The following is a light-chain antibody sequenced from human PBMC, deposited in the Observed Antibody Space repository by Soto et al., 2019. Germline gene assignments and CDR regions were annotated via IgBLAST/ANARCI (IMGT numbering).Light chain of an antibody. J-gene: IGKJ3*01. Sequence: EIVMTQSPATLSVSPGERATLSCRASQSVGSNLAWYQQRPGQAPRLLIYGAFSRATGIPARFSGSGSGSEFTLTISSLQSEDVAVYYGHQYISWSLYFGLGTKVDIK. CDR3: HQYISWSLY. CDR1: QSVGSN. V-gene: IGKV3D-15*01. CDR2: GAF.